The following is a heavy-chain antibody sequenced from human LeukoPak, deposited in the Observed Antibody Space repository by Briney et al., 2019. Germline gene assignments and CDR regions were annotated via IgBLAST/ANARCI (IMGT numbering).Heavy chain of an antibody. J-gene: IGHJ4*02. CDR2: INHSGST. D-gene: IGHD6-13*01. CDR3: ARGGPQRSSWHRKSDY. Sequence: SETLSLTCAVYGGSFSGYYWSWIRQPPGKGLEWIGEINHSGSTNYNPSLKSRVTISVDTSKNQFSLKLSSVTAADTAVYYCARGGPQRSSWHRKSDYWGQGTLVTVSS. CDR1: GGSFSGYY. V-gene: IGHV4-34*01.